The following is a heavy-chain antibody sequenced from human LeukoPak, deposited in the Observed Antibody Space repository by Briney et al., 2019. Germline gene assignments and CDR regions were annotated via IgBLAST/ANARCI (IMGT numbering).Heavy chain of an antibody. V-gene: IGHV1-18*01. CDR2: ISGSNGNT. Sequence: ASVKVSCKAFGYTFTRYGVSWVRQAPGQGLEWIGWISGSNGNTNYAQNFQGRVTMTTDSSTSTAYMELRSLRSDDTAVYYCARYSGENTDYWGQGTLVTVSS. CDR1: GYTFTRYG. D-gene: IGHD3-10*01. CDR3: ARYSGENTDY. J-gene: IGHJ4*02.